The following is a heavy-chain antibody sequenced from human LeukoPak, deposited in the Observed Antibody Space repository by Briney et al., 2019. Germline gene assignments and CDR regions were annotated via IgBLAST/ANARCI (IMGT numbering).Heavy chain of an antibody. CDR3: ASFYDSSRGFDY. J-gene: IGHJ4*02. Sequence: SETLSLTCTVSRYSISSGYYWGWIRQPPGQGLEWIGSIYRSGSTYYNSSLKSRVTISVDTSKNQFSLKLSSVTAADTAVYYCASFYDSSRGFDYWGQGTLVTVSS. D-gene: IGHD3-22*01. CDR2: IYRSGST. V-gene: IGHV4-38-2*02. CDR1: RYSISSGYY.